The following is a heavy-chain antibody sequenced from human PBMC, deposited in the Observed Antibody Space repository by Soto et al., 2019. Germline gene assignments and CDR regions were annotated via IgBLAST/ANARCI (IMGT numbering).Heavy chain of an antibody. Sequence: EVQLLESGGGLVQPGGSLGLSCAASGFTFSSYAMSWVRQAPGKGLEWVSAISGSGGSTYYADSVKGRFTISRDNSKNTLYLQMNSLRAEDTAVYYCAKDMNPGYVVVVAALDYWGQGTLVTVSS. CDR3: AKDMNPGYVVVVAALDY. CDR2: ISGSGGST. CDR1: GFTFSSYA. V-gene: IGHV3-23*01. J-gene: IGHJ4*02. D-gene: IGHD2-15*01.